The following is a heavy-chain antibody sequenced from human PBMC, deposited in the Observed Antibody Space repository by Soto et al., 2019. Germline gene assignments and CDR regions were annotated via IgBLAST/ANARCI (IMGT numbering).Heavy chain of an antibody. V-gene: IGHV1-2*04. J-gene: IGHJ3*02. D-gene: IGHD1-26*01. CDR3: ARPPNPWEPYAFHI. CDR1: GYTFTDYY. CDR2: VNPHSGAT. Sequence: ASVKVSCKASGYTFTDYYIHWIRQAPGQGLEWMGWVNPHSGATKFAQKFQGSVTMTSDMSISTAYMELSGLRSDDTAVYYCARPPNPWEPYAFHIWGHGTLVTVSS.